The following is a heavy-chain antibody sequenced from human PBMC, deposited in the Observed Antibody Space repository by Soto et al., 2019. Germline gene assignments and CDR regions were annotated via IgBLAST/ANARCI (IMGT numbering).Heavy chain of an antibody. Sequence: GGSLRLSCAASGFIFSSYAMGWVRQAPGEGLEWVSAFSGSGGTTCYADSVKGRFTFSRDKSKNTLYLQMNSLRAEDTAVYYCAKGTLYSGSYYFDYWGQGTLVTVSS. D-gene: IGHD1-26*01. CDR1: GFIFSSYA. CDR2: FSGSGGTT. V-gene: IGHV3-23*01. CDR3: AKGTLYSGSYYFDY. J-gene: IGHJ4*02.